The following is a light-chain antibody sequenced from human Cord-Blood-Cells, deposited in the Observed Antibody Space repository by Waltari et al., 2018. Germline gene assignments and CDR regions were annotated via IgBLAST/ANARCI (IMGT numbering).Light chain of an antibody. CDR3: QVWDSSSDHWV. Sequence: SSVLTQPPSVSVAAGKTARIIRGGHNIGSKSVHWYQQKPGQAPVLVIYYDSDRPSGIPERFSGSNSGNTATLTISRVEAGDEADYYCQVWDSSSDHWVFGGGTKLTVL. J-gene: IGLJ3*02. CDR1: NIGSKS. V-gene: IGLV3-21*04. CDR2: YDS.